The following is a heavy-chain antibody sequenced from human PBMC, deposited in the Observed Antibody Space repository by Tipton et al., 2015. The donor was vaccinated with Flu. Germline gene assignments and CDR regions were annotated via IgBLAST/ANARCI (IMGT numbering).Heavy chain of an antibody. V-gene: IGHV3-33*08. CDR1: GFTFSSYA. CDR2: IWYDGSNK. D-gene: IGHD6-19*01. J-gene: IGHJ4*02. CDR3: ASSIAVAGYFDY. Sequence: SLRLSCAASGFTFSSYAMHWVRQAPGKGLEWVAVIWYDGSNKYYADSVKGRFTISRDNSKNTLYLQMNSLRAEDTAVYYCASSIAVAGYFDYWGQGTLVTVSS.